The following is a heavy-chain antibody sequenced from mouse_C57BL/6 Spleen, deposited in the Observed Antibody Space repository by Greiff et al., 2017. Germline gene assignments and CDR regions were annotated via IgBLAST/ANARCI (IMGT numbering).Heavy chain of an antibody. CDR3: ARDVPYDYDDWFAY. J-gene: IGHJ3*01. V-gene: IGHV1-55*01. Sequence: VQLQQPGAELVKPGASVKMSCKASGYTFTSYWITWVKQRPGQGLEWIGDIYPGSGSTNYNEKFKSKATLTVDTSSSTAYMQLSSLTSADSAVYYCARDVPYDYDDWFAYWGQGTLVTVSA. CDR1: GYTFTSYW. CDR2: IYPGSGST. D-gene: IGHD2-4*01.